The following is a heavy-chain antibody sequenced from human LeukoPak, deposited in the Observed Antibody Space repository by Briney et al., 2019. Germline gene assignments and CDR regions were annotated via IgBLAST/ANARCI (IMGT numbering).Heavy chain of an antibody. CDR1: GGSISSSNW. CDR3: ARVYSRENYFDY. Sequence: SETLSLTCAVTGGSISSSNWWSWVRQPPGKGLEWIGEIYHSGSTNYNPSLKSRVTISVDKSTNQFSLKLSSVTAADTAVYYCARVYSRENYFDYWGQGTLVTVSS. V-gene: IGHV4-4*02. J-gene: IGHJ4*02. D-gene: IGHD5-18*01. CDR2: IYHSGST.